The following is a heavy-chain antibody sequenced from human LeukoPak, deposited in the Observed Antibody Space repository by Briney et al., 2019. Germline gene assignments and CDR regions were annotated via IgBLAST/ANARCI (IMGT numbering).Heavy chain of an antibody. V-gene: IGHV4-34*01. CDR2: INHRGST. CDR1: GGSFSGYY. D-gene: IGHD6-13*01. Sequence: SETLSLTCAVYGGSFSGYYWTWIRQPPGKGLEWIGQINHRGSTNYNPSLKSRVTISVDTSKNHFSLKLSSVTAADTAVYYCARAPAATGTIDYWGQGTLVTVSS. J-gene: IGHJ4*02. CDR3: ARAPAATGTIDY.